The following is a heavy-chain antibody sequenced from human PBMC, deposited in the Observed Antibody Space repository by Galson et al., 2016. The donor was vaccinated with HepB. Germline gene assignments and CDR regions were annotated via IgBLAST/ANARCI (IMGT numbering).Heavy chain of an antibody. V-gene: IGHV4-39*01. Sequence: SETLSLTCTVSGVSISSSSYFWGWIRQPPGKGPDYIGSVYYSGSTYYNPSLKSRVTISIDTSKNQFSLKFTSVTATDTAVYYFARPMEGFTYDCFDAWGQGTLVTVSS. CDR2: VYYSGST. D-gene: IGHD3-16*01. CDR3: ARPMEGFTYDCFDA. J-gene: IGHJ4*02. CDR1: GVSISSSSYF.